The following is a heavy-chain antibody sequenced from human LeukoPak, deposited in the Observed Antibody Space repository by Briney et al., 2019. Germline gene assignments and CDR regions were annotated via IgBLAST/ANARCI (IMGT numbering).Heavy chain of an antibody. D-gene: IGHD3/OR15-3a*01. CDR1: GGSISSYY. CDR3: ARSQGTGYFDY. V-gene: IGHV4-59*12. J-gene: IGHJ4*02. Sequence: PSETLSLTCTVSGGSISSYYWSWIRQPPGKGLEWIGYIYYSGSTNYNPSLKSRVTISVDRSKNQFSLKLSSVTAADTAVYYCARSQGTGYFDYWGQGTLVTVSS. CDR2: IYYSGST.